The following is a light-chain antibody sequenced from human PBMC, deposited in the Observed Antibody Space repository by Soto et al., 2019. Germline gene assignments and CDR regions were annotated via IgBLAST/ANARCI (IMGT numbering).Light chain of an antibody. J-gene: IGKJ2*01. CDR2: GAS. CDR3: EQYGSSPYT. V-gene: IGKV3-20*01. Sequence: IVLTQSPGTLSLSPGERATLSCRASHTVISSYLAWYQQKPGQAPRLLIYGASNRATGIPDRFSGSGSGTDFTLTISRLEPDDFAVYYCEQYGSSPYTFGQGTKLEIK. CDR1: HTVISSY.